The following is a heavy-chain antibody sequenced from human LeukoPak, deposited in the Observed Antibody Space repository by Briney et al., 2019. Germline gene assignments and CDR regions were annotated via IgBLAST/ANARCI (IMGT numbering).Heavy chain of an antibody. V-gene: IGHV3-23*01. J-gene: IGHJ3*02. D-gene: IGHD6-19*01. CDR2: ISGSGSGT. CDR3: ARPETQYSSGLDGFDI. CDR1: GFTFSNYA. Sequence: GGSLRLSCAASGFTFSNYAMSWVRQAPGEGLQWVSAISGSGSGTYYVDSVKGRFTISRDNSKNTLYLQMNSLRTEDTAVYYCARPETQYSSGLDGFDIWGQGTMVTVSS.